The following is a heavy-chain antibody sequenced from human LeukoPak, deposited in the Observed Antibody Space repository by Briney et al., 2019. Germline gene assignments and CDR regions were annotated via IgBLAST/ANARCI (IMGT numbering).Heavy chain of an antibody. Sequence: GGSLRLSCAASGFTVNTYDMHWVRQAPGEGPEWIAYFGISGTIYYADSVRGRFTISGDNAKNSLFLQMNSLRVDDTAIYYCAKAGGYSSGWYPAPLDYWGQGTLVTVSS. J-gene: IGHJ4*02. CDR2: FGISGTI. V-gene: IGHV3-48*01. CDR3: AKAGGYSSGWYPAPLDY. D-gene: IGHD6-19*01. CDR1: GFTVNTYD.